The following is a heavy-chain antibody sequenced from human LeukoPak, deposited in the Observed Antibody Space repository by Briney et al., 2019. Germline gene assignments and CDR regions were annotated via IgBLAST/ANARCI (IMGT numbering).Heavy chain of an antibody. CDR2: IYYTGST. CDR1: GCSITGYH. D-gene: IGHD5-24*01. Sequence: SETLSLTCTVSGCSITGYHWSWIRQPPGKGLEWIGYIYYTGSTNYNPSLESRVTISVDTSKSQFSLKLTSVTAADTAVYFCARDRALGGWLLTFDYWGRGTLVTVSS. V-gene: IGHV4-59*01. CDR3: ARDRALGGWLLTFDY. J-gene: IGHJ4*02.